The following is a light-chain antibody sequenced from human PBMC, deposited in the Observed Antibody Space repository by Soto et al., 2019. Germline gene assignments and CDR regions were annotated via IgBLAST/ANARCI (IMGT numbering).Light chain of an antibody. CDR3: YSAPDNNRV. CDR1: VLAKKY. V-gene: IGLV3-27*01. J-gene: IGLJ2*01. CDR2: KDT. Sequence: SSELTQPSSVSVSPGQTARITCSGDVLAKKYARWFQQKPGQAPVLVIHKDTERPSGIPERFSGSSSGTTVTLTISGAQIEDEADYYCYSAPDNNRVFGGGTKLTVL.